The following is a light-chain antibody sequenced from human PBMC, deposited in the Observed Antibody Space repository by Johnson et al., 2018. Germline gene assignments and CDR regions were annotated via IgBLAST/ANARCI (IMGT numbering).Light chain of an antibody. V-gene: IGLV1-51*02. Sequence: QSVLTQPPSVSAAPGQKVTISCSGSSSNIGNNYVSWYQQLPGTAPKLLIYENNKRPSGIPDRFSGSKYGTSATLALTGLQTGDEADYYCGTWDSSLSAGNVFGTGTKVTVL. J-gene: IGLJ1*01. CDR2: ENN. CDR3: GTWDSSLSAGNV. CDR1: SSNIGNNY.